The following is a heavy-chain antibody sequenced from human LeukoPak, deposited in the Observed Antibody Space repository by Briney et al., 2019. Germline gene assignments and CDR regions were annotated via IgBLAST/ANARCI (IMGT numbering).Heavy chain of an antibody. CDR1: GFTFSSYW. J-gene: IGHJ4*02. CDR3: ARDSSGWHPDY. CDR2: IKQDGSEK. Sequence: PGGSLRLSCAASGFTFSSYWMSCVRQAPGKGLEWVANIKQDGSEKYYVDSVKGRFTISRDNAKNSLYLQMNSLRAEDTAVYYCARDSSGWHPDYWGQGTLVTVSS. D-gene: IGHD6-19*01. V-gene: IGHV3-7*01.